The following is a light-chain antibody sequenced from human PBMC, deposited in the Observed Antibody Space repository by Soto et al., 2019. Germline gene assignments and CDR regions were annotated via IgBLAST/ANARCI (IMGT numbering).Light chain of an antibody. CDR3: QHYDNSPVA. V-gene: IGKV3-20*01. Sequence: EIVLTQSPGTLSLSPGERATLSCRASQSISSSHLAWYQQKPGQAPRLLIYGASSRAIGIPDRFSGSGSGTDFTLTISRLEPEDFALYHWQHYDNSPVAFGGGTKVEIK. J-gene: IGKJ4*01. CDR1: QSISSSH. CDR2: GAS.